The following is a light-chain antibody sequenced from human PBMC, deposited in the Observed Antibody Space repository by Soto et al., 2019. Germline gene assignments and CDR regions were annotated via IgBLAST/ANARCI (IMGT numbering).Light chain of an antibody. CDR2: DGS. CDR3: MQRTHVPIT. V-gene: IGKV2D-29*01. J-gene: IGKJ5*01. Sequence: DVVLTQTPLSLSVTPGQPASMSCRSSQSLLYGDGKTYLYWYLQRPGQPPQLLIYDGSNRFSGVPDRFSGGGSWTDFTLNINRVEAEDIGVYYCMQRTHVPITFGQGTRLEIK. CDR1: QSLLYGDGKTY.